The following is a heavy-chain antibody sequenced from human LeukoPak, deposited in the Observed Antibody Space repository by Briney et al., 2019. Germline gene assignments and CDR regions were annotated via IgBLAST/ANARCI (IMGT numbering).Heavy chain of an antibody. J-gene: IGHJ4*02. CDR3: ARGPGLGYSASHFDY. Sequence: GGSLRHPCAPSGFTFSSYGMHWLRQPPGKGLEGVAVIWYDGSNENYPDSVKGRFTISRDNSKNMLYLQMNSLRAEDTAVYYCARGPGLGYSASHFDYWGQGTLVTVSS. V-gene: IGHV3-33*01. CDR2: IWYDGSNE. CDR1: GFTFSSYG. D-gene: IGHD5-12*01.